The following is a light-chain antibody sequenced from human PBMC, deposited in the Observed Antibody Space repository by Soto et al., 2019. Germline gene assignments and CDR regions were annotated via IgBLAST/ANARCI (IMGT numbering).Light chain of an antibody. CDR3: QQTDTSPNS. V-gene: IGKV1-39*01. Sequence: DIQMTQSPSSLSASVGDRVTITCRSSQAISNYVSWYQQEPRKAPRLLIYAASSLQSGVPLRFSASGPGTDFTLTISGLQPEDFGTYYCQQTDTSPNSFGQGNKVEIK. CDR2: AAS. CDR1: QAISNY. J-gene: IGKJ1*01.